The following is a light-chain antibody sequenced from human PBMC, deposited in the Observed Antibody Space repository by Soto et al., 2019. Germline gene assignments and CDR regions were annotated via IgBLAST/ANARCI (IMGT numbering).Light chain of an antibody. J-gene: IGKJ4*01. CDR3: QQYYSYPLT. V-gene: IGKV1-8*01. Sequence: AIRMTQSPSSFSASTGDRVTITCRASQGISSYLAWYQQQPGKAPKLLNYAASTLKSGVHPRLSGSGSGTDLTFSISGLQSEDFATYYCQQYYSYPLTFGGGTKVAIK. CDR2: AAS. CDR1: QGISSY.